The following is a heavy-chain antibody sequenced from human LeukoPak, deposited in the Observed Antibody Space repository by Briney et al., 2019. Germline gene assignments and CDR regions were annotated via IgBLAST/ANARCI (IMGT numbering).Heavy chain of an antibody. J-gene: IGHJ4*02. V-gene: IGHV3-21*01. CDR2: ISSSSSYI. Sequence: GGSLRLSCAASGFTFSSYSMNWVRQAPGKGLEWVSSISSSSSYIYYADSVKGRFTISRDNAKNSLYLQMNSLRAEDTAVYYCATKPSGPVGATNKKDYWGQGTLVTVSS. D-gene: IGHD1-26*01. CDR1: GFTFSSYS. CDR3: ATKPSGPVGATNKKDY.